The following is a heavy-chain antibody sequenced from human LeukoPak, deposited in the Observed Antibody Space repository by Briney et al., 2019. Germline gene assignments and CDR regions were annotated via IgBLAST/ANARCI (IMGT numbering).Heavy chain of an antibody. CDR2: INHSGST. CDR1: GGSFSGYY. CDR3: ARGYSSWFDP. Sequence: SETLSLTRAVYGGSFSGYYWSWIRQPPGKGLEWIGEINHSGSTNYNPSLKSRVTISVDTSKNQFSLKLSSVTAADTAVYYCARGYSSWFDPWGQGTLVTVSS. J-gene: IGHJ5*02. V-gene: IGHV4-34*01. D-gene: IGHD2-15*01.